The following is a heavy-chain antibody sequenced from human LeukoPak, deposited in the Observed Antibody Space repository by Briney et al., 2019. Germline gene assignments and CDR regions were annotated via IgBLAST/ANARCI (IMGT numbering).Heavy chain of an antibody. D-gene: IGHD3-10*01. CDR3: ARGSGWFGESPNGMDV. V-gene: IGHV4-30-2*01. CDR1: GGSISSGGYS. CDR2: IYHSGST. J-gene: IGHJ6*02. Sequence: SQTLYLTCAVSGGSISSGGYSWSWIRQPPGKGLEWIGYIYHSGSTYYNPSLKSRVTISVDRSKNQFSLKLSSVTAADTAVYYCARGSGWFGESPNGMDVWGQGTTVTVSS.